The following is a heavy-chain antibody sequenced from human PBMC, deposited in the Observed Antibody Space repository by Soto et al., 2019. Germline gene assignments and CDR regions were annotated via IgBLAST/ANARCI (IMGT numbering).Heavy chain of an antibody. CDR1: GGTSSSLS. CDR2: IIPLLKKE. Sequence: QEQLVQSAAEVKKPGSSVKVSCKSSGGTSSSLSFSWVRQAPGQGLEWMGGIIPLLKKENYAQKFRGRVTITADESTTTGYMEMSSLRSEDTAMYFCATGNWGSSGRKSIESWGQGTLVIVSS. CDR3: ATGNWGSSGRKSIES. D-gene: IGHD6-19*01. V-gene: IGHV1-69*01. J-gene: IGHJ4*02.